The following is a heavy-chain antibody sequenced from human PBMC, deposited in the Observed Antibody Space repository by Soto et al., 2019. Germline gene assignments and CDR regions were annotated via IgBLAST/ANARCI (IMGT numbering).Heavy chain of an antibody. J-gene: IGHJ4*02. Sequence: PGGSLRLSYAASGFTVSSNYMSWVRQAPGKGLEWVSVIYSGGSTYYADSVKGRFTISRDNSKNTLYLQMNSLRAEDTAVYYCARDDPRSGYYSIDYWGQGTLVTVSS. D-gene: IGHD3-22*01. CDR3: ARDDPRSGYYSIDY. V-gene: IGHV3-53*01. CDR1: GFTVSSNY. CDR2: IYSGGST.